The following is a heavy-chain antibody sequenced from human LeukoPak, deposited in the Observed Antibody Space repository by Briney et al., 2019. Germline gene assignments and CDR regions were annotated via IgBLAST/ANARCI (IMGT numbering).Heavy chain of an antibody. D-gene: IGHD2-2*01. J-gene: IGHJ4*02. CDR1: GGSISSSSFY. CDR2: IYYSGGT. V-gene: IGHV4-39*01. Sequence: SETLSLTCTVSGGSISSSSFYWGWIRQPPGKGLGWIANIYYSGGTYFNPSLKSRVTISVDTSKNQFSLKLSSVSVADTAVYYCARHEIRCRMGYWSSTSCANDFWSRGHLVTVSS. CDR3: ARHEIRCRMGYWSSTSCANDF.